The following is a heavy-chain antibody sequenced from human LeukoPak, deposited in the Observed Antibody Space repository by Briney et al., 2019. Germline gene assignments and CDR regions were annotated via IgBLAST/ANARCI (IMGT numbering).Heavy chain of an antibody. J-gene: IGHJ3*02. CDR1: GFTFSSYG. CDR3: ANSFGSKTAFDI. V-gene: IGHV3-30*18. D-gene: IGHD3-10*01. Sequence: PGGSLRLSCAASGFTFSSYGMHWVRQAPGKGLEWVAVISYDGSNKYYADSVKGQFTISRDNSKNTLYLQMNSLRAEDTAVYYCANSFGSKTAFDIWGQGTMVTVSS. CDR2: ISYDGSNK.